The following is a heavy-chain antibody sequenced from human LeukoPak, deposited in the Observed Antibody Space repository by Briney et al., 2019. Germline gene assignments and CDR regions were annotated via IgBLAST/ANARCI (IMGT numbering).Heavy chain of an antibody. D-gene: IGHD3-10*01. CDR3: ARSRQPYYYGSGGSWFDP. CDR2: ISYDGSNK. Sequence: PGRSLRLSCAASGFTFSSYGMHWVRQAPGKGLEWVAVISYDGSNKYYADSVKGRFTISRDNSKNTLYLQMNSLRAEDTAVYYCARSRQPYYYGSGGSWFDPWGQGTLVTVSS. V-gene: IGHV3-30*03. J-gene: IGHJ5*02. CDR1: GFTFSSYG.